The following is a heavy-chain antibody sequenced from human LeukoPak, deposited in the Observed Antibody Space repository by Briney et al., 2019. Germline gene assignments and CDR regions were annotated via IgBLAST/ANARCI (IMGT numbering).Heavy chain of an antibody. J-gene: IGHJ3*02. D-gene: IGHD3-3*01. Sequence: GGSLRLSCAASGFTFSSYAMHWVRQAPGKGLEWVAVISYDGSNKYYADSVKGRFTISRDNSKNTLYLQMNSLRAEDTAVYYCARGRRGEYDFWSGYPSTDAFDIWGQGTMVTVSS. V-gene: IGHV3-30-3*01. CDR3: ARGRRGEYDFWSGYPSTDAFDI. CDR2: ISYDGSNK. CDR1: GFTFSSYA.